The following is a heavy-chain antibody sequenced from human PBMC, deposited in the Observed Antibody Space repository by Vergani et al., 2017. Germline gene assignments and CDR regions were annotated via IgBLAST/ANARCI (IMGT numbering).Heavy chain of an antibody. CDR2: IYVSGIT. CDR1: GASINNDFYY. CDR3: ARHRGSGGFFPSSYFYGMDV. J-gene: IGHJ6*02. Sequence: QLQESGPGLVKPSATLSLTCTVSGASINNDFYYWHWIRQPAGKGLEWIGRIYVSGITDYNSSLQSRVSMSVDTSKNQFSLTLTSVTAADTAVYYCARHRGSGGFFPSSYFYGMDVWGHGTTVTVSS. V-gene: IGHV4-61*02. D-gene: IGHD3-10*01.